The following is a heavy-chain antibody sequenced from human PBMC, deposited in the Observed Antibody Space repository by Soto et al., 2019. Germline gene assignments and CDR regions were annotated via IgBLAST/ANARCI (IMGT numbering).Heavy chain of an antibody. CDR2: IYYSGST. V-gene: IGHV4-61*01. D-gene: IGHD2-15*01. CDR1: GGSVSSGSYY. Sequence: QVQLQESGPGLVKPSETLSLTCTVSGGSVSSGSYYWSWIRQPPGKGLEWIGYIYYSGSTNYNPSLKSRVTISVDTSKNQFYLKLSSVTAADTAVYYCARREGYCSGGSCYTSLDYWGQGTLVTVSS. J-gene: IGHJ4*02. CDR3: ARREGYCSGGSCYTSLDY.